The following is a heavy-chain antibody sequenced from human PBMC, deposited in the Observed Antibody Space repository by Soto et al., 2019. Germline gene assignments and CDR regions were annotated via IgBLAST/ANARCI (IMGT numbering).Heavy chain of an antibody. CDR1: GFTVSSNY. V-gene: IGHV3-53*01. CDR2: IYDGGST. J-gene: IGHJ4*02. Sequence: GGSLRLSCAASGFTVSSNYMTWVRQAPGKGLDWVSVIYDGGSTYYADSVKGRFTISRDSSKNTLYLQVNSLRAEDTAVYYCARATVTTSGSAYIDCWGQGTLVTVSS. CDR3: ARATVTTSGSAYIDC. D-gene: IGHD4-4*01.